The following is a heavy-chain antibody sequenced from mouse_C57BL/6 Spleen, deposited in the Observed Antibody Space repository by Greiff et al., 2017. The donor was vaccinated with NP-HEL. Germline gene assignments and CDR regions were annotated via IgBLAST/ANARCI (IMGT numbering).Heavy chain of an antibody. D-gene: IGHD2-3*01. J-gene: IGHJ3*01. CDR2: FYPGSGSI. Sequence: VKLQESGAELVKPGASVKLSCKASGYTFTEYTIHWVKQRSGQGLEWIGWFYPGSGSIKYNEKFKDKATLTADKSSSTVYMELSRLTSEDSAVYFCARHEDSYDGYYGAWFAYWGQGTLVTVSA. V-gene: IGHV1-62-2*01. CDR3: ARHEDSYDGYYGAWFAY. CDR1: GYTFTEYT.